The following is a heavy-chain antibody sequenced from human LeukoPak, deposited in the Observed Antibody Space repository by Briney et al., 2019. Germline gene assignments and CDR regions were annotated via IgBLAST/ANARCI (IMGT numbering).Heavy chain of an antibody. CDR3: SESRRSFDWFDP. Sequence: SETLSLTCTVSGGSISTSNYYWGWIRQPPGKGLEWIGNIFYSGSTYYSPSLKSRVTISLDTSRNRFSLKLSSVTAADTAVYYCSESRRSFDWFDPWGQGTLVTVSS. CDR1: GGSISTSNYY. V-gene: IGHV4-39*01. CDR2: IFYSGST. J-gene: IGHJ5*02. D-gene: IGHD3-9*01.